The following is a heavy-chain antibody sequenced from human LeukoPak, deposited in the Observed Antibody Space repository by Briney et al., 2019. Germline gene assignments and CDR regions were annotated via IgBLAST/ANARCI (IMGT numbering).Heavy chain of an antibody. CDR2: IKQDGSEK. CDR3: ARLDGYSGYDDAFDI. V-gene: IGHV3-7*01. D-gene: IGHD5-12*01. Sequence: GGSLRLSCAASGFTFSSYWMSWVRQAPGKGLEWVANIKQDGSEKYYVDSVKGRFTISRDNAKNSLYLQMNSLRAEDTAVYYCARLDGYSGYDDAFDIWGQGTMVTVSS. CDR1: GFTFSSYW. J-gene: IGHJ3*02.